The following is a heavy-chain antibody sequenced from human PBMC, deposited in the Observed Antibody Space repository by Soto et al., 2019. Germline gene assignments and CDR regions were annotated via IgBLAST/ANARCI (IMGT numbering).Heavy chain of an antibody. V-gene: IGHV4-59*12. CDR1: GGSISSYY. Sequence: SETLSLTCTVSGGSISSYYWSWIRQPPGKGLEWIGYIYYSGSTNYNPSLKSRVTMSVDTSKNQFSLKLTSVTAADTAVYYCAREDTMIVSPDYWGQGTLVTVSS. J-gene: IGHJ4*02. D-gene: IGHD3-22*01. CDR2: IYYSGST. CDR3: AREDTMIVSPDY.